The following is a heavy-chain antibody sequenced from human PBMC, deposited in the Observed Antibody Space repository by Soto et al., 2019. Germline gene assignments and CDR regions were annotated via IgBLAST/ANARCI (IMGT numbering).Heavy chain of an antibody. D-gene: IGHD3-16*01. CDR2: ISSSSSYI. Sequence: PGGSLRLSCAASGFTFTTYSMNWVRQAPGKGLEWVSSISSSSSYIYYADSVKGRFTISRDNAKNSLYLQMNSLRAEDTAVYYCARQEWSGGSFDYWGQGTLVTVSS. CDR1: GFTFTTYS. V-gene: IGHV3-21*01. J-gene: IGHJ4*02. CDR3: ARQEWSGGSFDY.